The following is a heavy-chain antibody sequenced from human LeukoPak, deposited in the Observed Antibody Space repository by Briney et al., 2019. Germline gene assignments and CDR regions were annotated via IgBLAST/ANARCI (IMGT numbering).Heavy chain of an antibody. D-gene: IGHD2-15*01. J-gene: IGHJ5*02. Sequence: ASVKVSCKASGYTFTSYYMHWVRQAPGQGLEWMGIINPSGGSTSYAQKFQGRVTMTRDTSTSTVYMELSSLRSEDTAVYYCARQEQDIVVVVDANWFDPWGQGTLVTVSS. CDR1: GYTFTSYY. CDR2: INPSGGST. V-gene: IGHV1-46*01. CDR3: ARQEQDIVVVVDANWFDP.